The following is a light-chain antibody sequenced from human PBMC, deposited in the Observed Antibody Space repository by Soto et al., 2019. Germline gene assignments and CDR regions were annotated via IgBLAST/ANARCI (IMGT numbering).Light chain of an antibody. CDR1: HNINNY. CDR2: DAS. V-gene: IGKV1-33*01. CDR3: QQYENLPT. J-gene: IGKJ5*01. Sequence: IQMTQSSSSLSASVGDRVTITCRASHNINNYLNWYQQKPGRAPKLLIYDASNLEAGVPSRFRGSGSGTDFTFTISRLQPEDIATYYCQQYENLPTFGQGTRLEIK.